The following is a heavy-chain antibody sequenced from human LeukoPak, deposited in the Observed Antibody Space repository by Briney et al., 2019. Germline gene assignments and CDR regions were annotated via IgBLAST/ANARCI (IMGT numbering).Heavy chain of an antibody. D-gene: IGHD3-22*01. CDR2: INHSGST. Sequence: SETLSLTCAVYGGSFSGYYWSWIRQPPGKGLEWVGEINHSGSTNYNPSLKSRVTISVDASKNHFSLKLSSVTAADTAVYYCAKSNGYGLIDIWGQGTMVTVSS. J-gene: IGHJ3*02. CDR1: GGSFSGYY. CDR3: AKSNGYGLIDI. V-gene: IGHV4-34*01.